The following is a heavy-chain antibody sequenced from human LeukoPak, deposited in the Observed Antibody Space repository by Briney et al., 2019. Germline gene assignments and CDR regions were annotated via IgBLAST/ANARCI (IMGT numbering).Heavy chain of an antibody. CDR3: ARGHYGSGRYLYYFDY. D-gene: IGHD3-10*01. Sequence: SETLSLTCTVPGGSISSYYWSWIRQPPGKGLEWIGYIYYSGSTNYNPSLKSRVTISVDTSKNQFSLKLSSVTAADTAVYYCARGHYGSGRYLYYFDYWGQGTLVTVSS. CDR2: IYYSGST. V-gene: IGHV4-59*01. J-gene: IGHJ4*02. CDR1: GGSISSYY.